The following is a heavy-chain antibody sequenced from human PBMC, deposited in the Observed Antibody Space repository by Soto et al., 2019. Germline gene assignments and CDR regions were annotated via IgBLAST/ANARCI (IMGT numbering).Heavy chain of an antibody. D-gene: IGHD3-10*01. Sequence: ASVKVSCKASGYTFTGYYMHWVRQAPGQGLEWMGWINPNSGGTNYAQKFQGWVTMTRDTSISTAYMELSRLRSDDTAVYYCARGARRGYGSGSYSAYNWFDPWGQGTLVTVSS. V-gene: IGHV1-2*04. CDR2: INPNSGGT. J-gene: IGHJ5*02. CDR1: GYTFTGYY. CDR3: ARGARRGYGSGSYSAYNWFDP.